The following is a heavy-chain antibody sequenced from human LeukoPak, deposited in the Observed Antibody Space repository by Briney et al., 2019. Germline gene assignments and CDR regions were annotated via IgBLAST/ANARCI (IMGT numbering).Heavy chain of an antibody. CDR2: ISYDGSDR. CDR1: GFTFSSYG. Sequence: PGGSLRLSCVASGFTFSSYGMHWVRQAPGKGPEWVAVISYDGSDRYYANFVKGRFTISRDNSKNTLFLQTNSMRPEDTAVYYCAKGVSRGVDPTGLECWGQGTLVTVSS. D-gene: IGHD1-1*01. CDR3: AKGVSRGVDPTGLEC. V-gene: IGHV3-30*18. J-gene: IGHJ4*02.